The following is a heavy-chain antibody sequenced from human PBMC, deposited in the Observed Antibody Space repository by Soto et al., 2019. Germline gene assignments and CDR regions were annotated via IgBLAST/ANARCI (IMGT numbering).Heavy chain of an antibody. D-gene: IGHD2-15*01. CDR1: GFKFDDYA. CDR3: AKSASYSSNCYAAFDL. J-gene: IGHJ3*01. V-gene: IGHV3-9*01. Sequence: EAQLVEAGGGLVQPGRSVRLSCAASGFKFDDYAMQWVRRAPGKGLEWVSGLSWNSGSLVYADSVRGRFTISRDNAKSSLYLQMDSLRPEDTALYYCAKSASYSSNCYAAFDLWGQGTMVTVSS. CDR2: LSWNSGSL.